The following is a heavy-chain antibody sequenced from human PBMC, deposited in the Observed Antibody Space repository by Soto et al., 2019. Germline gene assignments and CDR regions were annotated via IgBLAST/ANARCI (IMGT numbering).Heavy chain of an antibody. CDR2: IYHSGST. Sequence: QLQLQESGSGLVKPSQTLSLTCAVSGGSISSGGYSWSWIRQPPGKGLEWIGYIYHSGSTYYNPSLXSXVXITXDRSKTQFSLKLSSVTAADTAVYYCASGLVTTLHYWGQGTLVTVSS. V-gene: IGHV4-30-2*01. J-gene: IGHJ4*02. CDR3: ASGLVTTLHY. CDR1: GGSISSGGYS. D-gene: IGHD4-17*01.